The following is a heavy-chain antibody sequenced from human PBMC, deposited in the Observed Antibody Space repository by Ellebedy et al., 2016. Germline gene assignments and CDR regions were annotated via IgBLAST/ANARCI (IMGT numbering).Heavy chain of an antibody. D-gene: IGHD2-2*01. CDR3: ARGLGRSGGQYQLPTYYYYYGMDV. CDR1: GGSFSAYY. CDR2: INHSGST. J-gene: IGHJ6*02. Sequence: SETLSLXCAVYGGSFSAYYWTWIRQPPGKGLEWIGEINHSGSTNYNPSLKSRVTISVDTSKNQFSLKLSSVTAADTAVYYCARGLGRSGGQYQLPTYYYYYGMDVWGQGTTVTVSS. V-gene: IGHV4-34*01.